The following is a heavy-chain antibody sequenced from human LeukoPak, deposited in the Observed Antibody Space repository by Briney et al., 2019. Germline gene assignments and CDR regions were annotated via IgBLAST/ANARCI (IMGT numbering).Heavy chain of an antibody. V-gene: IGHV4-59*01. J-gene: IGHJ4*02. Sequence: SETLSLTCTFSGGSISSYYWSWIRQPPGKGLEWIAYIYYSGGTNYNPSLKSRVTISVDTSRNQFSLKLSSVTAADTAVYFCATYHFRGDTSHYFDYWGQGTLVTVSS. D-gene: IGHD3-10*02. CDR2: IYYSGGT. CDR3: ATYHFRGDTSHYFDY. CDR1: GGSISSYY.